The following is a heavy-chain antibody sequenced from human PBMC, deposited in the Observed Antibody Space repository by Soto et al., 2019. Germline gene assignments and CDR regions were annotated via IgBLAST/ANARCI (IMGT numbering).Heavy chain of an antibody. Sequence: ASETLSLTCTVSGGSISSGDYYWSWIRQPPGKGLEWIGYIYYSGSTYYNPPLKSRVTISVDTSKNQFSLKLSSVTAADTAVYYCARDRLGYCSSTSCPSMYYYYGMDVWGQGTTVTVTS. CDR3: ARDRLGYCSSTSCPSMYYYYGMDV. CDR2: IYYSGST. D-gene: IGHD2-2*01. CDR1: GGSISSGDYY. J-gene: IGHJ6*02. V-gene: IGHV4-30-4*01.